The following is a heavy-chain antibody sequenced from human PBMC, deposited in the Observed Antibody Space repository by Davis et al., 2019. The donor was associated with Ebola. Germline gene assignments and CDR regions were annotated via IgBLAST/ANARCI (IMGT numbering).Heavy chain of an antibody. V-gene: IGHV1-2*06. D-gene: IGHD5-12*01. CDR2: INPNSGGT. J-gene: IGHJ6*04. Sequence: ASVTVSCKASGYTFTGYYMHWVRQAPGQGLEWMGRINPNSGGTNYAQKFQGRVTMTRDTSISTAYMELSRLRSDDTAVYYCARELVATIKVYYYYGMDVWGKGTTVTVSS. CDR1: GYTFTGYY. CDR3: ARELVATIKVYYYYGMDV.